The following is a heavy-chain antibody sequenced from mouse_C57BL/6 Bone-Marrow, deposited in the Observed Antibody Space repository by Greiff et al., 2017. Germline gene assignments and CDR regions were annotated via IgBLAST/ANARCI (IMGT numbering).Heavy chain of an antibody. D-gene: IGHD2-12*01. V-gene: IGHV1-7*01. CDR3: ARSYDKRSKN. CDR1: GYTFTSFW. J-gene: IGHJ2*01. CDR2: INPSSGYT. Sequence: VQLQQSGAELAKPGASVKLSCKASGYTFTSFWMFWVKQRPGQGLEWFGYINPSSGYTKYNQKIKDKATLTADKSSSTAYMQQSSLTYEDSAVYYCARSYDKRSKNGGQGTTLTVSS.